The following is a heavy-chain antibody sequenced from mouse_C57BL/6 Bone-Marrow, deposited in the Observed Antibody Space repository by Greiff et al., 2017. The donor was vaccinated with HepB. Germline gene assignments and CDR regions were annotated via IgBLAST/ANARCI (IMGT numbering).Heavy chain of an antibody. CDR3: AAQLRPLCYYAMDY. V-gene: IGHV2-6*03. CDR2: IWSDGST. Sequence: VKLVESGPGLVAPSQCLSITCTVSGFSLTSYGVHWVRQPPGKGLEWLVVIWSDGSTTYYSALNSRLNISNENSKSQVFLKRNSLQTDDTALYYCAAQLRPLCYYAMDYWGQGTSVTVSS. D-gene: IGHD3-2*02. CDR1: GFSLTSYG. J-gene: IGHJ4*01.